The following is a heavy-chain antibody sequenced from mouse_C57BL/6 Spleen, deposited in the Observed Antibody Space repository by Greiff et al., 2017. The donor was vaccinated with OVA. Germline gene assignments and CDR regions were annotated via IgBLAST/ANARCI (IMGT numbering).Heavy chain of an antibody. D-gene: IGHD2-2*01. CDR1: GYTFTSYW. Sequence: QVQLQQPGAELVKPGASVKLSCKASGYTFTSYWMQWVKQRPGQGLEWIGEIAPSDSYTNYNQKLKGQATLTVDTSSSTAYMQLDRLTSEDSAVDYCARESMVTTGDYLYYWGQGTTLTVAS. V-gene: IGHV1-50*01. CDR3: ARESMVTTGDYLYY. CDR2: IAPSDSYT. J-gene: IGHJ2*01.